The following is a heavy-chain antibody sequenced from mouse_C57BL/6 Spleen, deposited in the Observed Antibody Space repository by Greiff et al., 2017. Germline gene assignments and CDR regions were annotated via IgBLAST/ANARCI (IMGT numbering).Heavy chain of an antibody. V-gene: IGHV1-19*01. J-gene: IGHJ4*01. Sequence: EVQLQQSGPVLVKPGASVKMSCKASGYTFTDYYMNWVKQSHGKSLEWIGVINPYNGGTSYNQKFKGKATLTVDKSSSTAYMDLISLTSEDSAVHYCASGETAVVADNYAMDYWGQGTSVTVSS. CDR2: INPYNGGT. CDR1: GYTFTDYY. CDR3: ASGETAVVADNYAMDY. D-gene: IGHD1-1*01.